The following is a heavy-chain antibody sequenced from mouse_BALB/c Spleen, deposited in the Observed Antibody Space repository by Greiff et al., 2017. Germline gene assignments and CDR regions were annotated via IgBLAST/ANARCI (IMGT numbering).Heavy chain of an antibody. D-gene: IGHD1-1*01. CDR2: IYPGSGST. CDR1: GYTFTSYW. CDR3: TRFYYGSSYYAMDY. V-gene: IGHV1S22*01. J-gene: IGHJ4*01. Sequence: LQQPGSELVRPGASVKLSCKASGYTFTSYWMHWVKQRHGQGLEWIGNIYPGSGSTNYDEKFKSKGTLTVDTSSSTAYMHLSSLTSEDSAVYYCTRFYYGSSYYAMDYWGQGTSVTVSA.